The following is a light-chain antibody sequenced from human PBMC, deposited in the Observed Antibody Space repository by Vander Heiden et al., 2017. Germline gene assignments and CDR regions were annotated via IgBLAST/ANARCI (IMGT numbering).Light chain of an antibody. J-gene: IGLJ2*01. CDR1: SSNIGRIS. Sequence: QSVLTQPPAVSGTPGQTVTLSCSGHSSNIGRISVHLSQPPPGTAPKPHVVSDNQRPSGVPDRVSGSKSGTSASLAISGLQSEDEAHYYCAAWDDNLNGHVVFGGGTKLTVL. CDR3: AAWDDNLNGHVV. CDR2: SDN. V-gene: IGLV1-44*01.